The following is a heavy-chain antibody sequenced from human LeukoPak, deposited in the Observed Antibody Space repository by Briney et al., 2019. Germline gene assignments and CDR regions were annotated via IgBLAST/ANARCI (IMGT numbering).Heavy chain of an antibody. CDR3: ARGHTGALSNLYYYGMGV. CDR1: GYTFTSYA. V-gene: IGHV7-4-1*02. CDR2: INTNTGNP. J-gene: IGHJ6*02. D-gene: IGHD4/OR15-4a*01. Sequence: ASVKVSCKASGYTFTSYAMNWVRQAPGQGLEWMGWINTNTGNPTYAQGFTGRFVFSLDTSVSTAYLQISSLKAEDTAVYYCARGHTGALSNLYYYGMGVWGQGTTVTVSS.